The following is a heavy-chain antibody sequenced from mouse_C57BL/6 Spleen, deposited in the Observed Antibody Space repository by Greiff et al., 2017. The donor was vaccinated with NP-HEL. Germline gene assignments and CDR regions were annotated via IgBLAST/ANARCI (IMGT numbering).Heavy chain of an antibody. V-gene: IGHV1-81*01. J-gene: IGHJ3*01. CDR1: GYTFTSYG. D-gene: IGHD3-2*02. Sequence: QVQLQQSGAELARPGASVKLSCKASGYTFTSYGISWVKQRPGQGLEWIGEIYPRSGNTYYNEKFKGKATLTADKSSSTAYMELRSLTSEDSAVYFCARGEKDSSGYAYWGQGTLVTVSA. CDR2: IYPRSGNT. CDR3: ARGEKDSSGYAY.